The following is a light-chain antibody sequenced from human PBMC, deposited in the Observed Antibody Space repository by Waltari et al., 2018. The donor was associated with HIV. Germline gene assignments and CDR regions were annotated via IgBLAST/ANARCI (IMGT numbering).Light chain of an antibody. CDR1: NSGGAS. J-gene: IGLJ2*01. V-gene: IGLV3-21*02. CDR3: QVWDISSDHVV. CDR2: DDS. Sequence: SDVLTTPPSVSVAPGQTARITSGGNNSGGASGNWYQQKPGQAPVLVVYDDSDRPSGIPERFSGSNAGNTATLTISRVEAGDEADYYCQVWDISSDHVVFGGGTILTVL.